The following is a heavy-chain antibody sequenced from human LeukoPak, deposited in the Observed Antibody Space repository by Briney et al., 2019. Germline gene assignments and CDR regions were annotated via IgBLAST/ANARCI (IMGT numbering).Heavy chain of an antibody. CDR3: AREDRVDSYYDYVWGSYRYYFDY. CDR1: EFTFSSYS. J-gene: IGHJ4*02. D-gene: IGHD3-16*02. CDR2: ISSSSSYI. V-gene: IGHV3-21*01. Sequence: GGSLRLSCAASEFTFSSYSMNWVRQAPGKGVEWVSSISSSSSYIYYADSVKGRFTISRDNAKNSLYLQMNSLRAEDTAVYYCAREDRVDSYYDYVWGSYRYYFDYWGQGTLVTVSS.